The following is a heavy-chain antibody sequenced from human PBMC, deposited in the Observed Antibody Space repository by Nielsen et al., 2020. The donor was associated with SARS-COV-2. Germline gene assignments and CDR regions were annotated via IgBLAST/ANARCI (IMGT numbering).Heavy chain of an antibody. CDR1: GFSFDDYD. J-gene: IGHJ4*02. V-gene: IGHV3-9*01. CDR3: ASRQDGYNYDTQ. Sequence: SLKISCAASGFSFDDYDMHWVRQAPGKGLEWVSGFSWNRASIGYADSVKGRFAISRDNARNTLYLQMSGLRAEDTGVYYCASRQDGYNYDTQWGQGTRVTVSS. CDR2: FSWNRASI. D-gene: IGHD5-24*01.